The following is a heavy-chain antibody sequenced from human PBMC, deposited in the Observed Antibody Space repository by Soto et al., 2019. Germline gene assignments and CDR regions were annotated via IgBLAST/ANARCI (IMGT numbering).Heavy chain of an antibody. V-gene: IGHV3-33*01. J-gene: IGHJ4*02. Sequence: GWSLRLSCVASGFFFRDFGMHWVRQAPGKGLEWVSFIWYDGSNTYQGESVKGRFTMSRDISKNTLYLQMDSLRPEDTAVYYCARVYSSGWGSFDYWGQGTLVTVSS. CDR2: IWYDGSNT. CDR1: GFFFRDFG. CDR3: ARVYSSGWGSFDY. D-gene: IGHD6-19*01.